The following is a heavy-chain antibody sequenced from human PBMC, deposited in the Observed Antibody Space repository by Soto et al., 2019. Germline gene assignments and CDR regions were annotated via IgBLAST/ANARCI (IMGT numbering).Heavy chain of an antibody. CDR2: IWGSSQST. J-gene: IGHJ3*02. CDR1: TFTFSTYA. CDR3: AREPNGDNIGAIEI. V-gene: IGHV3-23*01. Sequence: EVQVLESGGGFVVPGRSLRLSCTTSTFTFSTYAMTWVRQAPGKGLQWVPSIWGSSQSTNYADSVKGRVTISKDNSKNAVYLQVNSRRAEETVTYYCAREPNGDNIGAIEIWGQGIMVTVSS. D-gene: IGHD4-17*01.